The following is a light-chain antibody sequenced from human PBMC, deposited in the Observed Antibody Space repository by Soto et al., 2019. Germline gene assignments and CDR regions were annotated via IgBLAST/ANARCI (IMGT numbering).Light chain of an antibody. V-gene: IGKV3-15*01. CDR2: GAS. Sequence: EIVMTQSPATLSVSPGERATLSCRASQSVSSNLVWYQQKPGQAPRLLIYGASTRATGIPARFSGSGSGTEFTLTISSLQSEDFAVYYCQQYNNWPPWTFGQGTEV. CDR3: QQYNNWPPWT. J-gene: IGKJ1*01. CDR1: QSVSSN.